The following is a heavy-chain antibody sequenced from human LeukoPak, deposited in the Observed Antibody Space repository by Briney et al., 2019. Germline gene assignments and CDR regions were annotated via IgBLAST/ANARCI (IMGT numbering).Heavy chain of an antibody. D-gene: IGHD3-9*01. CDR1: GFIFSNYG. CDR3: AKGFDFHFDY. V-gene: IGHV3-30*02. Sequence: GGSLRLSCGASGFIFSNYGIHWVRQAPGKGLQWVAFIRYDGSEKYYADSVKGRFTISRDNSKNTLYLQMNGLRAEDTAVYYCAKGFDFHFDYWGQGTLVTVSS. J-gene: IGHJ4*02. CDR2: IRYDGSEK.